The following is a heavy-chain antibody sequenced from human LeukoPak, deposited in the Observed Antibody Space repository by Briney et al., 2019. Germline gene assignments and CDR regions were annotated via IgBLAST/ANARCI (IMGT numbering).Heavy chain of an antibody. CDR3: ARRPDYYDSSGYYYYFDY. CDR1: GFTFNNYW. D-gene: IGHD3-22*01. CDR2: ISSSSSYI. Sequence: GGSLRLSCEASGFTFNNYWMSWVRQAPGKGLEWVSSISSSSSYIYYADSVKGRFTISRDNAKNSLYLQMNSLRAEDTAVYYCARRPDYYDSSGYYYYFDYWGQGTLVTVSS. V-gene: IGHV3-21*01. J-gene: IGHJ4*02.